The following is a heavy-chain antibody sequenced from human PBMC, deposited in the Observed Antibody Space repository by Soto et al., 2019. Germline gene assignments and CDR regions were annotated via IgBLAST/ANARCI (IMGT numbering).Heavy chain of an antibody. CDR3: AKDFVGVRADAFDI. D-gene: IGHD1-26*01. CDR1: GFTFSSYA. V-gene: IGHV3-23*01. Sequence: VQLLESGGGLVQPGGSLRLSCAASGFTFSSYAMSWVRQAPGKGLEWLSSIRGSGGSTYYADSVKGRFTISRDNSKNTLYVQMNSLRAEDTAVYYCAKDFVGVRADAFDIWGQGTMVTVSS. J-gene: IGHJ3*02. CDR2: IRGSGGST.